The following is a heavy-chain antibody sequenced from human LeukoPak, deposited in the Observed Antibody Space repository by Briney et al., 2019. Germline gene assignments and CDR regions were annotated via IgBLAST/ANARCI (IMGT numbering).Heavy chain of an antibody. CDR1: GGSISSGDYY. V-gene: IGHV4-30-4*01. CDR2: IYYSGST. D-gene: IGHD4-17*01. Sequence: SETLSLTCTVSGGSISSGDYYWSWIRQPPGKGLEWIGYIYYSGSTYYNPSLKSRVTISVDTPKNQFSLKLSSVTAADTAVYYCARDTVTTPYYYYGMDVWGKGTTVTVSS. J-gene: IGHJ6*04. CDR3: ARDTVTTPYYYYGMDV.